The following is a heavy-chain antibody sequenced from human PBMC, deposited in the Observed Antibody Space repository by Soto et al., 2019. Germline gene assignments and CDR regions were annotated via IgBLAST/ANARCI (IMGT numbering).Heavy chain of an antibody. CDR3: TRDPHSTLLSGGDY. Sequence: QVQLQESGPGLVKPSGTLSLTCAVSGGSISSSTWWGWVRQPPGKGLEWIGEISDGVNTSYNPSLKSRVTISVDKSKNQLSLGLRSVTVADMAVYYCTRDPHSTLLSGGDYWGQGTLVTVSS. CDR2: ISDGVNT. CDR1: GGSISSSTW. D-gene: IGHD3-10*01. V-gene: IGHV4-4*02. J-gene: IGHJ4*02.